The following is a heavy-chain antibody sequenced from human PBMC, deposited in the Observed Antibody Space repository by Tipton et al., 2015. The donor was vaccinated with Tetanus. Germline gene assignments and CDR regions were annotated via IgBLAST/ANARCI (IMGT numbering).Heavy chain of an antibody. CDR1: GGSFSGYY. CDR3: ARTSGDTPAYYFDY. V-gene: IGHV4-34*01. Sequence: GLVKPSETLSLTCAVYGGSFSGYYWSWIRQPPGKGLEWIGEINHSGSTNYNPSLKSRVTISVDTSKTQFSLKLSSVTAADTAVYYCARTSGDTPAYYFDYWGQGTLVTVSS. CDR2: INHSGST. D-gene: IGHD5-12*01. J-gene: IGHJ4*02.